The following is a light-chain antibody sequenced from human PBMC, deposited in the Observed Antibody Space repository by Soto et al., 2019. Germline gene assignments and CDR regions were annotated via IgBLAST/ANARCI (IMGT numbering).Light chain of an antibody. Sequence: DIPMTQSPSTLSASVGDRVTITCRASQSSSWLAWYQQKPGKAPKVLIYKASNLQSGVPARFSGSGSGTDFTLTISSLQPDDFATYYCQQCNSYPPTFGQGTTVDIK. V-gene: IGKV1-5*03. CDR1: QSSSW. CDR3: QQCNSYPPT. CDR2: KAS. J-gene: IGKJ1*01.